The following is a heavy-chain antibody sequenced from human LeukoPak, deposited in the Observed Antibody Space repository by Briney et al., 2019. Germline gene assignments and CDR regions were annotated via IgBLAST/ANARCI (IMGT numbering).Heavy chain of an antibody. CDR2: ISGSGDNT. D-gene: IGHD3-10*01. CDR3: AKDPFGSGSYYFDY. V-gene: IGHV3-23*01. Sequence: PGGTLRLSCAASGFTFSSYGMSWVRQAPGKGLEWVSTISGSGDNTYYADSVKGRFTISRDNSKNTLYLQMNGLRAEDTAVYYCAKDPFGSGSYYFDYWGQGTLVTVSS. J-gene: IGHJ4*02. CDR1: GFTFSSYG.